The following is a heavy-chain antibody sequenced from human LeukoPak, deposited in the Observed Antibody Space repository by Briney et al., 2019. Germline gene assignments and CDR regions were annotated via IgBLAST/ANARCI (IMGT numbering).Heavy chain of an antibody. D-gene: IGHD3-22*01. CDR2: ISGSGGST. Sequence: GGSLRLSCAASGFTFSSYAMSWVRQAPGKGLEWVSAISGSGGSTYYADSVKGRFTISRDNSKNTLYLQMNSLRAEDTAVYYCAKDPFYYDSSGYYYKYFQHWGQGTLVTVSS. CDR1: GFTFSSYA. CDR3: AKDPFYYDSSGYYYKYFQH. V-gene: IGHV3-23*01. J-gene: IGHJ1*01.